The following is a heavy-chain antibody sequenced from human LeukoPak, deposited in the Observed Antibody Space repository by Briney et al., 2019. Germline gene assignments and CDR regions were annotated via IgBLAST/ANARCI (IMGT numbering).Heavy chain of an antibody. J-gene: IGHJ5*02. CDR2: ISDDETYK. Sequence: PGGSLRLSCAASGFTFNSYSMHWVRQAPGKGLEWVTAISDDETYKFYADSVKGRFTISRDNSKNTLYLQMNSLRAEDTAVYYCARDRPSVVRGTSNWFDPWGQGTLVTVSS. V-gene: IGHV3-30*14. D-gene: IGHD3-10*01. CDR3: ARDRPSVVRGTSNWFDP. CDR1: GFTFNSYS.